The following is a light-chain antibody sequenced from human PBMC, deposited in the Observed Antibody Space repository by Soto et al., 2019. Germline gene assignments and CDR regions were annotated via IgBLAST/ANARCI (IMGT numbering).Light chain of an antibody. Sequence: QSALTQPASVSGSPGQSITISCTGTSSDIGAYNYVSWYQQDPGKAPKLIIYEVSNRPSGVSNRFSGSKSGNTASLTISGLQAEDEADYYCSSSNTVDAPFGGGTKLTVL. CDR1: SSDIGAYNY. CDR3: SSSNTVDAP. CDR2: EVS. V-gene: IGLV2-14*01. J-gene: IGLJ2*01.